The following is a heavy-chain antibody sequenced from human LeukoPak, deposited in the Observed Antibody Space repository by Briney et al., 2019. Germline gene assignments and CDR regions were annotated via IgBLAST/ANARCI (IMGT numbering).Heavy chain of an antibody. CDR3: ARGRDGYNYRLDY. Sequence: GSLRLSCAASGFTVSSNYMSWVRQAPGKGLEGVSVIYSGGSTYYADSVKGRFTISRHNSKNTLYLQMNSLGAEDTAVYYCARGRDGYNYRLDYWGQGTLITVSS. CDR1: GFTVSSNY. CDR2: IYSGGST. V-gene: IGHV3-53*04. D-gene: IGHD5-24*01. J-gene: IGHJ4*02.